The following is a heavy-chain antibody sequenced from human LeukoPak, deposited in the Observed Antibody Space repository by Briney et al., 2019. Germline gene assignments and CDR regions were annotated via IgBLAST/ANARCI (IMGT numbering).Heavy chain of an antibody. CDR3: AKDGLTGDPAYYFDY. J-gene: IGHJ4*02. CDR1: GFTFSSYG. CDR2: ISYDGSNK. Sequence: GGSLRLSCAASGFTFSSYGMHWVRQAPGKGLEWVAVISYDGSNKYYADSVKGRFTISRDNSKNTLYLQMNSLRAEDTAVYYCAKDGLTGDPAYYFDYWGQGTLVTVSS. V-gene: IGHV3-30*18. D-gene: IGHD7-27*01.